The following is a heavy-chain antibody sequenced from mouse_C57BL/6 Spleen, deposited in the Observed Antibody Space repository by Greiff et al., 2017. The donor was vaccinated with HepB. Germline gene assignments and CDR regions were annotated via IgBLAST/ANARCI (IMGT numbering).Heavy chain of an antibody. CDR3: ARLETAQAPFAY. Sequence: QVQLQQPGAELVRPGSSVKLSCKASGYTFTSYWMDWVKQRPGQGLEWIGNIYPSDSETHYNQKFKDKATLTVDKSSSTAYMQLSSLTSEDSAVYYCARLETAQAPFAYWGQGTLVTVSA. J-gene: IGHJ3*01. CDR1: GYTFTSYW. D-gene: IGHD3-2*02. CDR2: IYPSDSET. V-gene: IGHV1-61*01.